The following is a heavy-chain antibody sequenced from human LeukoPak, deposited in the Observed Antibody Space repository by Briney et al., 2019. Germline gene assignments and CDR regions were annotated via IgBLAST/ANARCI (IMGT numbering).Heavy chain of an antibody. CDR2: MYPNSGNT. V-gene: IGHV1-8*01. Sequence: ASVKVSCKAPGYTFTSYDINWVRQATGQGLEWMGWMYPNSGNTGYAQKFQGRVTMTRNTSISTAYMELSSLRSEDTAVYYCAASGGYDNFDYWGQGTLVTVSS. D-gene: IGHD3-22*01. CDR1: GYTFTSYD. CDR3: AASGGYDNFDY. J-gene: IGHJ4*02.